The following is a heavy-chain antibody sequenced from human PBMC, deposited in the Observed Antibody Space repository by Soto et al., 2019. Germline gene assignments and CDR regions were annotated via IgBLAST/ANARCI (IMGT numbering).Heavy chain of an antibody. V-gene: IGHV1-8*01. D-gene: IGHD1-20*01. CDR2: MNPNSGNT. Sequence: ASVKVSCKASGYTFTSYDINWVRQATGQGLEWMGWMNPNSGNTGYAQKFQGRVTMTRNTSISTAYMELRSLRSEDTAVYYCARDRAFLEYNWNGVYVGYWGQGTLVTVSS. CDR3: ARDRAFLEYNWNGVYVGY. J-gene: IGHJ4*02. CDR1: GYTFTSYD.